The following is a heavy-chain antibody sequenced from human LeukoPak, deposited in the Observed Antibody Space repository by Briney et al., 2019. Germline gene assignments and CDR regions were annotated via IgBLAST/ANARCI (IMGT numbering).Heavy chain of an antibody. CDR1: GFTFSSYS. D-gene: IGHD3-22*01. J-gene: IGHJ4*02. Sequence: GGSLRLSCAASGFTFSSYSMNWVRQAPGKGLEWVSAISGSGGSTYYADSVKGRFTISRDNSKNTLYLQMNSLRAEDTAVYYCAKTPWSYYDSSGYYGFGYWGQGTLVTVSS. CDR3: AKTPWSYYDSSGYYGFGY. CDR2: ISGSGGST. V-gene: IGHV3-23*01.